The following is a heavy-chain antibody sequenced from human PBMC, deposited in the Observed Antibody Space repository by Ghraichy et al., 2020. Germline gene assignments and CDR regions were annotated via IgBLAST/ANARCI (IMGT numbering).Heavy chain of an antibody. V-gene: IGHV3-48*02. CDR1: GFTLSGYS. Sequence: GGSLRLSCVGSGFTLSGYSMNWVRQSPGKGLEWVAYITSSGRTISYADSVKGRFTISRDKAQNSLYLQMNSLRDEDTALYYCARGATVVRFFYYDGMDVWGQGTTVTVSS. J-gene: IGHJ6*01. D-gene: IGHD4-23*01. CDR3: ARGATVVRFFYYDGMDV. CDR2: ITSSGRTI.